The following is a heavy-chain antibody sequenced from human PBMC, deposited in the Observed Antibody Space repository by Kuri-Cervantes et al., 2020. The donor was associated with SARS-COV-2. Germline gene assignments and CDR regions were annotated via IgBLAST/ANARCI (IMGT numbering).Heavy chain of an antibody. V-gene: IGHV3-30*04. CDR1: GFTFSGSA. D-gene: IGHD2-21*01. J-gene: IGHJ4*02. CDR3: AKDHFGVHDF. Sequence: GGSLRLSCAASGFTFSGSAMHWVRQAPGKGLEWVAVISYDGKKKKCIGSGKGRFTISRDNSQNTVYLRMTNLRSEDSAMYYCAKDHFGVHDFWGQGTLVTVSS. CDR2: ISYDGKKK.